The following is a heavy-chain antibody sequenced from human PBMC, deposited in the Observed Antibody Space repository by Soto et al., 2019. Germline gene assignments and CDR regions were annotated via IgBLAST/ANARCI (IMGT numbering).Heavy chain of an antibody. Sequence: XESLRLSCAASGFTVSSNYMSWVRQAPGKGLEWVSVIYSGGSTYYADSVKGRFTISRDNSKNTLYLQMNSLRAEDTAVYYCARGSAEYYGMDVWGQGTTVTVSS. V-gene: IGHV3-53*01. J-gene: IGHJ6*02. CDR2: IYSGGST. CDR1: GFTVSSNY. CDR3: ARGSAEYYGMDV.